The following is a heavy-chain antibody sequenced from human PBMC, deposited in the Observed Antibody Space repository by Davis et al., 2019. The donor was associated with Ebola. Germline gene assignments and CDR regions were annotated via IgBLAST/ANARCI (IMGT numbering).Heavy chain of an antibody. Sequence: GESLKISCAASGFTFSSYSMNWVRQAPGKGLEWVSSISSSSSYIYYADSVKGRFTISRDNAKNSLYLQMNSLRAEDTAVYYCARDLLWFGELLVPCDYWGQGTLVTVSS. D-gene: IGHD3-10*01. J-gene: IGHJ4*02. CDR1: GFTFSSYS. CDR2: ISSSSSYI. CDR3: ARDLLWFGELLVPCDY. V-gene: IGHV3-21*01.